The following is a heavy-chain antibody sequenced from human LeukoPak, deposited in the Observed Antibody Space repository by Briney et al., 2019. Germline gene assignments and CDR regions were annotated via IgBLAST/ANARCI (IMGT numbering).Heavy chain of an antibody. J-gene: IGHJ4*02. V-gene: IGHV3-30-3*01. Sequence: PGGSLRLSCAASGFTFSSYAMHWVRQAPGKGLERVAVISYDGSNKYYADSVKGRFTISRDNSKNTLYLQMNSLRAEDTAVYYCARTLQWPVKGNGIRGYFDYWGQGTLVTVSS. CDR2: ISYDGSNK. D-gene: IGHD6-19*01. CDR3: ARTLQWPVKGNGIRGYFDY. CDR1: GFTFSSYA.